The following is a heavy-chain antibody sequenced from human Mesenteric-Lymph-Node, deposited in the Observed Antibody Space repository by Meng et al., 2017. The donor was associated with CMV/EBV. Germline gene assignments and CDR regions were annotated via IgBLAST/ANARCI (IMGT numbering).Heavy chain of an antibody. D-gene: IGHD4-11*01. CDR2: FFHSGDT. CDR1: GGSIISSGHY. V-gene: IGHV4-39*07. J-gene: IGHJ6*02. CDR3: ARGLTGPDYYYNAMDV. Sequence: SETLSLTCAVSGGSIISSGHYWGWIRQAPGKGLEWIGSFFHSGDTYYNPSLKSRVTISVDTSTNQFSLKVSSVTAADTAVYYCARGLTGPDYYYNAMDVWGPGTTVTVSS.